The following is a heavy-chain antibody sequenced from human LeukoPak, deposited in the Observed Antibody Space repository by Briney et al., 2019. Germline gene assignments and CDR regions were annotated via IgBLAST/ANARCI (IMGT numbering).Heavy chain of an antibody. D-gene: IGHD2-2*01. J-gene: IGHJ4*02. CDR1: GGSISSYY. CDR3: AREDVVVPAVYY. Sequence: SETLSLTCTVSGGSISSYYWSWIRQPPGKGLEWIGYIYYSGSTNYNPSLKSRVTISVDRSKNQFSLKLSSVTAADTAVYYCAREDVVVPAVYYWGQGTLVTVSS. V-gene: IGHV4-59*12. CDR2: IYYSGST.